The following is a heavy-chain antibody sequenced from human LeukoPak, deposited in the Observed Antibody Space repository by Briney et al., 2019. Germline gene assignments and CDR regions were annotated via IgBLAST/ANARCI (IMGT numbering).Heavy chain of an antibody. CDR1: GFTVSGNY. V-gene: IGHV3-53*01. CDR3: ARAFDTSWDYYYMDV. CDR2: IYSGGTT. D-gene: IGHD2-2*01. Sequence: GGSLGLSCAASGFTVSGNYMSWVRQAPGKGLEWVSLIYSGGTTYYADSVKGRFTISRDNSKNTLYLQMNSLRADDTAVYYCARAFDTSWDYYYMDVWGKGTTVTVFS. J-gene: IGHJ6*03.